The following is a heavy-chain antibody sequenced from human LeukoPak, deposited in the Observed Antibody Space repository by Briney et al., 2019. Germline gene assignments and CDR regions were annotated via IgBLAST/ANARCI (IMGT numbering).Heavy chain of an antibody. D-gene: IGHD1-26*01. Sequence: GSLRLSCAASGFTFSDYYMSWIRQAPGKGLEWVSYISSSGSTIYYADSVKGRFTISRDNAKNSLYLQMNSLRAEDTAVYYCARGRELLRGYYYYGMDVWGQGTTVTVSS. CDR1: GFTFSDYY. CDR3: ARGRELLRGYYYYGMDV. V-gene: IGHV3-11*01. CDR2: ISSSGSTI. J-gene: IGHJ6*02.